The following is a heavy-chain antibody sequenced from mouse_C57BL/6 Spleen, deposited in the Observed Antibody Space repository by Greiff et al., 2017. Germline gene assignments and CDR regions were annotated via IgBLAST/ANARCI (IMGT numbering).Heavy chain of an antibody. J-gene: IGHJ1*03. V-gene: IGHV5-17*01. CDR1: GFTFSDYG. Sequence: EVQVVESGGGLVKPGGSLKLSCAASGFTFSDYGMHWVRQAPEKGLEWVAYISSGSSTIYYADTVKGRFTISRDNAKNTLFLQMTSLRSEDTAMYYCARLGYYGSSRYFDVWGTGTTVTVSS. CDR2: ISSGSSTI. CDR3: ARLGYYGSSRYFDV. D-gene: IGHD1-1*01.